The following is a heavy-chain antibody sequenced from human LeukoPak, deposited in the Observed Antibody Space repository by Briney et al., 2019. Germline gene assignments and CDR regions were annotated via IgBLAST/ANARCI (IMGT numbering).Heavy chain of an antibody. CDR2: ISGSGSST. Sequence: GGSLRLSCAASGFTFSSYAMSCVRQAPGKGLEWVSAISGSGSSTYYADSVKGRFTISRDNSKNTLYLQMSSLRAEDTAVYYCARDYSDYYGLDVWGQGTTVTVSS. J-gene: IGHJ6*02. CDR3: ARDYSDYYGLDV. CDR1: GFTFSSYA. D-gene: IGHD4-11*01. V-gene: IGHV3-23*01.